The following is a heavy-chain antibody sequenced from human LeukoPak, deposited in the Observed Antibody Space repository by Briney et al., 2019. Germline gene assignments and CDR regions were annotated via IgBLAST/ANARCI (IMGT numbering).Heavy chain of an antibody. CDR2: ISSSASTI. V-gene: IGHV3-11*01. CDR1: AFTFTNSY. J-gene: IGHJ4*02. Sequence: GGSLRLSCVASAFTFTNSYMSWIRQAPGKGLEWVSYISSSASTIFYADSVKGRFTISRDNAKNSLYLEMNSLRAEDTAVYYCARMIGSGPLGHFDYWGQGTLVTVSS. D-gene: IGHD3-3*01. CDR3: ARMIGSGPLGHFDY.